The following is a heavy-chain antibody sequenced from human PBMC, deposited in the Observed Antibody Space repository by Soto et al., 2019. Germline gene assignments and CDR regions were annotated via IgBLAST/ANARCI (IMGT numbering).Heavy chain of an antibody. CDR2: IIPILGIA. J-gene: IGHJ5*02. Sequence: QVQLVQSGAEVKKPGSSVKVSCKASGGTFSSYTISWVRQAPGQGLEWMGRIIPILGIANYAQKFQGRVTITADKSTSTAYMELSSLRYEDTAVYYCARRGDYVWGSYRYDWFDPWGQGTLVTVSS. V-gene: IGHV1-69*02. D-gene: IGHD3-16*02. CDR1: GGTFSSYT. CDR3: ARRGDYVWGSYRYDWFDP.